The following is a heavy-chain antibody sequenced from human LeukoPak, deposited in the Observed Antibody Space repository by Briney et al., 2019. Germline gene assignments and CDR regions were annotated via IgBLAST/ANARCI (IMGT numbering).Heavy chain of an antibody. CDR2: ISWNSGSI. V-gene: IGHV3-9*03. CDR3: AKDFSPVLVGYFDY. CDR1: GFTFDDYA. J-gene: IGHJ4*02. D-gene: IGHD2-2*01. Sequence: GGSLRLSCAASGFTFDDYAMQWVRQAPGKGLEWVSGISWNSGSIGYADSVKGRFTISRDNAKNSLYLQMHSLRAEDMALYYCAKDFSPVLVGYFDYWGQGTLVTVSS.